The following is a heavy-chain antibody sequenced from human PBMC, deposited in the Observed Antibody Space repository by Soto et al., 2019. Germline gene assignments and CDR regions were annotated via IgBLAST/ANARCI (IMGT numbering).Heavy chain of an antibody. CDR3: ARGVATGGMDV. J-gene: IGHJ6*02. V-gene: IGHV3-11*06. CDR1: GFTFSDYY. CDR2: ISSSSSYT. Sequence: LRLSCAASGFTFSDYYMSWIRQAPGKGLEWVSYISSSSSYTNYADSVKGRFTISRDNAKNSLYLQMNSLRAEDTAVYYCARGVATGGMDVWGQGTTVTV. D-gene: IGHD5-12*01.